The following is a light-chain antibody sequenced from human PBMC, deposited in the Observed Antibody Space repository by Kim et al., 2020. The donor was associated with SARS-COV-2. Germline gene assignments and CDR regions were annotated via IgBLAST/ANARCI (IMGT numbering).Light chain of an antibody. J-gene: IGLJ1*01. CDR2: EVS. Sequence: GQSVTISCTGTSSDVGCYNYVSWYQQLPGKAPKLMIYEVSKRPSGVPDRFSGSKSGNTASLTVSGLQAEDEADYYCSSYAGSNNYVFGTGTKVTVL. CDR1: SSDVGCYNY. CDR3: SSYAGSNNYV. V-gene: IGLV2-8*01.